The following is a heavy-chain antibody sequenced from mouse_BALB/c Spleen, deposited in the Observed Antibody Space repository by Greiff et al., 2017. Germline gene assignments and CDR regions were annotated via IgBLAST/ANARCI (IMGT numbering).Heavy chain of an antibody. CDR3: ASYGNYEAMDY. J-gene: IGHJ4*01. D-gene: IGHD2-1*01. V-gene: IGHV5-6*02. Sequence: DVMLVESGGDLVKPGGSLKLSCAASGFTFSSYGMSWVRQTPDKRLEWVATISSGGSYTYYPDSVKGRFTISRDNAKNTLYLQMSSLKSEDTAMYYCASYGNYEAMDYWGQGTSVTVSS. CDR1: GFTFSSYG. CDR2: ISSGGSYT.